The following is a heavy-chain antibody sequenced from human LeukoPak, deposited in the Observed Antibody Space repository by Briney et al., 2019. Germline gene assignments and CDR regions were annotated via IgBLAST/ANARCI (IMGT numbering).Heavy chain of an antibody. CDR3: ARGGDILSGYYEGGLDY. CDR1: GGSISSTNW. CDR2: IYHSGST. V-gene: IGHV4-4*02. Sequence: SETLSLTCAVSGGSISSTNWWSWVRQPPGKGLEWIGEIYHSGSTNCNPSLKGRVTISVDKSKNQFSLKLSSVTAADTAVYYCARGGDILSGYYEGGLDYWGQGTLVTVSS. J-gene: IGHJ4*02. D-gene: IGHD3-9*01.